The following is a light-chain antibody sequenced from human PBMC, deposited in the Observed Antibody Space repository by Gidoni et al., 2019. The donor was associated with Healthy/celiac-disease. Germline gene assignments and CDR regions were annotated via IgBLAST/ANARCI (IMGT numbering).Light chain of an antibody. CDR2: EVS. Sequence: QSALTQPASVSGSPGPSLTISCPGTSSEVGGYNYVSWYQQHPGTAPKLMIYEVSNRPSGVSNRFSGATSGNTASLTTSGLQAEDEDDYYCSSYTSSSTLGVFGGGTKLTVL. CDR1: SSEVGGYNY. J-gene: IGLJ3*02. CDR3: SSYTSSSTLGV. V-gene: IGLV2-14*01.